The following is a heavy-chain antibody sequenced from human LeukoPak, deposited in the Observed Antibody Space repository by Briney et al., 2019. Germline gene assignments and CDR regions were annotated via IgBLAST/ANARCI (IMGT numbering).Heavy chain of an antibody. J-gene: IGHJ3*02. CDR1: GGTFSSYA. Sequence: ASVKVSCKASGGTFSSYAISWVRQAPGQGLEWMGGIIPIFGTANYVQKFQGRVTITTDESTSTAYMELSSLRSEDTDVYYCARDIGRRSSSWYNAFDIWGQGKMVTVSS. CDR2: IIPIFGTA. CDR3: ARDIGRRSSSWYNAFDI. V-gene: IGHV1-69*05. D-gene: IGHD6-13*01.